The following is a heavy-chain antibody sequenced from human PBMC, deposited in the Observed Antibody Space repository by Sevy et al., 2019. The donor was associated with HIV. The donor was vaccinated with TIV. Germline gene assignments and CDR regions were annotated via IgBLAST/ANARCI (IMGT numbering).Heavy chain of an antibody. CDR1: GGTFSSYA. J-gene: IGHJ6*02. V-gene: IGHV1-69*13. CDR2: IIPIFGTA. CDR3: AREGGNLVYDYGMDV. D-gene: IGHD1-26*01. Sequence: ASVKVSCKASGGTFSSYAMSWVRQAPGQGLEWMGGIIPIFGTANYAQKFQGRVTITADESTSTAYMELSSLRSEDTAVYYCAREGGNLVYDYGMDVWGQGTTVTVSS.